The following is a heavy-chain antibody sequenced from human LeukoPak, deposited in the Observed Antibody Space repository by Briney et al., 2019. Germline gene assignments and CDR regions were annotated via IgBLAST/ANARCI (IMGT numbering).Heavy chain of an antibody. D-gene: IGHD3-10*01. CDR2: FDPEDGET. Sequence: GASVKVSCKVSGYTLTELSMHWVRQAPGKGLEWMGGFDPEDGETIYAQKFQGRVTMTEDTSTDTAYMELSSLRSEDTAVYYCARGGAYGSGRFRFDYWGQGTLVTVSS. V-gene: IGHV1-24*01. CDR3: ARGGAYGSGRFRFDY. J-gene: IGHJ4*02. CDR1: GYTLTELS.